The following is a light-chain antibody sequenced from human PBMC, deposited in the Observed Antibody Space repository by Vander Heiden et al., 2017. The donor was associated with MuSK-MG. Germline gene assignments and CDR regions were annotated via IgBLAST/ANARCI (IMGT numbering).Light chain of an antibody. CDR1: RSAVGYNGY. CDR2: NVN. Sequence: QSALPQPASVSGSPGESITISCTGTRSAVGYNGYVSWYQQPPGNAPNLKIYNVNKRPAGVASRFSGSTSGNTASLTISGRQEEDEADYYCSSSTTDNTVVFGGGTKLTVL. CDR3: SSSTTDNTVV. V-gene: IGLV2-14*03. J-gene: IGLJ3*02.